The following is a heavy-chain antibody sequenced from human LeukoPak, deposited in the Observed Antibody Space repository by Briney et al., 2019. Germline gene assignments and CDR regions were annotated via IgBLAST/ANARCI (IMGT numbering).Heavy chain of an antibody. CDR1: GGSISSHY. Sequence: ETLSLTCTVSGGSISSHYWSWIRQPPGKGLEWIGYVYYSGSTNYNPSLKSRVTISVDTSKNQFSLKLSSVTATDTAVYYCARIGVRSVITFGVFDYWGQGIRVTVSS. D-gene: IGHD3-10*01. CDR3: ARIGVRSVITFGVFDY. V-gene: IGHV4-59*11. J-gene: IGHJ4*02. CDR2: VYYSGST.